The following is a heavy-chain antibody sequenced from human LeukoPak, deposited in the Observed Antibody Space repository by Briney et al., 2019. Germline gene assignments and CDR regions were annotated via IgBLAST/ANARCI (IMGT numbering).Heavy chain of an antibody. CDR3: ARGSPVASGRYSIYSS. D-gene: IGHD3-10*01. Sequence: GGSLRLSCAASGFTVRNYCMSWVRQAPGKGLEWVAVIYGDGRTYYADSVKGRFTISSDNLKNTLSLQMDSLRAADTAMYYCARGSPVASGRYSIYSSWGQGTLVTVSP. J-gene: IGHJ5*02. CDR1: GFTVRNYC. V-gene: IGHV3-53*01. CDR2: IYGDGRT.